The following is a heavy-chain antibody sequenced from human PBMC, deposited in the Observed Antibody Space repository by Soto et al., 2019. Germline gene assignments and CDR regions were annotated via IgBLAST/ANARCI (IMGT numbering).Heavy chain of an antibody. CDR1: GDSVSSNSAA. D-gene: IGHD6-19*01. V-gene: IGHV6-1*01. CDR3: AREVIFYSSGWYRVGYYGMDV. CDR2: TYYRSKWYN. Sequence: PSQTLSLTRAVSGDSVSSNSAAWNWIRQSPSRGLEWLGRTYYRSKWYNDYAVSVKSRITINPDTSENQFSLQLNSVTPEDTAVYYCAREVIFYSSGWYRVGYYGMDVWGQGTTVTVSS. J-gene: IGHJ6*02.